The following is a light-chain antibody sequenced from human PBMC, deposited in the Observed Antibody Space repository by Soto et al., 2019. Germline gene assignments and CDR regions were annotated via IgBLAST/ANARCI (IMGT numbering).Light chain of an antibody. Sequence: DIPMTQSPSSLSASVGDRVTITCRASQSIADYLNWYQQKAGNAPELLIYAASTLQSGVPSRFSGSGSGTEFTLTISSLQPEDFATYYCQQSYGTPRTFGQGTKVEIK. J-gene: IGKJ1*01. CDR3: QQSYGTPRT. CDR1: QSIADY. CDR2: AAS. V-gene: IGKV1-39*01.